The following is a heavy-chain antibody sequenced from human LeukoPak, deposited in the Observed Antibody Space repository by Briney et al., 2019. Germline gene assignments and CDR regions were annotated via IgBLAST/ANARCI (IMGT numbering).Heavy chain of an antibody. CDR3: AREYDAFDI. Sequence: ASETLSLTCTVSGGSISSYYWSWIRQPPGKGLEWIGYIYYSGSTNYNPSLKSRVTISVDTSKNQFSLKLSSVTAADTAVYYCAREYDAFDIWGQGTMVTVSS. J-gene: IGHJ3*02. CDR1: GGSISSYY. CDR2: IYYSGST. V-gene: IGHV4-59*01.